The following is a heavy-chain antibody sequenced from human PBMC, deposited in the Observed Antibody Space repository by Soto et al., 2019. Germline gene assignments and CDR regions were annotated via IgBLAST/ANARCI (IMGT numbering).Heavy chain of an antibody. CDR2: ITGGGGST. CDR3: ARSELFSAFEYSHY. V-gene: IGHV3-23*01. J-gene: IGHJ1*01. Sequence: GGSLRLSCAASGFTFSSYAMSWVRQAPGKGLEWVSTITGGGGSTYYADSVKGRFTISRDNSKDTLYLQMHSLRAEDTAVYYCARSELFSAFEYSHYWGQGTLVTVSS. D-gene: IGHD3-10*01. CDR1: GFTFSSYA.